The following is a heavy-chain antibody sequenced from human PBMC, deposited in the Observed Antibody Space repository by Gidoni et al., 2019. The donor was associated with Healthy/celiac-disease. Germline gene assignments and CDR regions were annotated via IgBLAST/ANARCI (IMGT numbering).Heavy chain of an antibody. CDR1: ASSLSTSGVG. J-gene: IGHJ3*02. CDR3: ARTSGSFSKDAFDI. D-gene: IGHD1-26*01. V-gene: IGHV2-5*02. CDR2: MYWDDAK. Sequence: QITLKESGPTPVKPTQTLTLTCTSSASSLSTSGVGVGWIRQPPGKALEWLALMYWDDAKRYSPSLKSRLTITKDTSKNQVVLTMTNMDPVDTATYYCARTSGSFSKDAFDIWGQGTMVTVSS.